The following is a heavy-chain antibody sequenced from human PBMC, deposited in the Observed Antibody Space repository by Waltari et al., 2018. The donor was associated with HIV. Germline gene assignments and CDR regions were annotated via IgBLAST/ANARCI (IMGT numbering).Heavy chain of an antibody. CDR2: IYNPGST. CDR3: VRVVSDGNGSSWLDP. J-gene: IGHJ5*02. V-gene: IGHV4-4*02. D-gene: IGHD2-21*01. CDR1: GGSISTYNW. Sequence: QVQLRESGPGQVEPSGTLSLTCVVSGGSISTYNWWTWVRQPPGKGLEWIGEIYNPGSTNDNKSLKSRVTISVDKSKNQFSLELRSVTAADTAVYYCVRVVSDGNGSSWLDPWGQGTLVTVSS.